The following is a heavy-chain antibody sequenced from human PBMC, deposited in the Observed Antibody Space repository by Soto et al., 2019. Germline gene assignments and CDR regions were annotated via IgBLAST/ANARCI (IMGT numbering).Heavy chain of an antibody. D-gene: IGHD2-21*01. J-gene: IGHJ6*02. V-gene: IGHV1-69*13. CDR3: ARDPAINQMWSSIRPYYYGMDV. Sequence: SVKVSCKASGGTFSSYAISWVRQAPGQGLEWMGGIIPIFGTANYAQKFQGRVTITADESTSTAYMELSSLRSEDTAVYYCARDPAINQMWSSIRPYYYGMDVWGQRTTVTVSS. CDR2: IIPIFGTA. CDR1: GGTFSSYA.